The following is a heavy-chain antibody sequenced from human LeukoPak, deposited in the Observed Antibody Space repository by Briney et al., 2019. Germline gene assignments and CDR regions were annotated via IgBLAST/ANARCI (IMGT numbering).Heavy chain of an antibody. D-gene: IGHD2-15*01. J-gene: IGHJ4*02. CDR1: GITFSRSG. CDR3: ARDRGGRSGLDD. Sequence: GGSLRLSCAASGITFSRSGMSWVRQAPGKGLEWVAFIKEDGGEIYYVDSVKGRFTISRDNAENSLYLQMNSLRAEDTAVYYYARDRGGRSGLDDWGQGTLVTVSS. CDR2: IKEDGGEI. V-gene: IGHV3-7*04.